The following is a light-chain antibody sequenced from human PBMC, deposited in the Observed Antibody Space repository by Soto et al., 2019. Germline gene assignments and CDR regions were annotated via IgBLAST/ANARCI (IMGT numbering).Light chain of an antibody. J-gene: IGKJ1*01. V-gene: IGKV3-20*01. Sequence: EIVLTQSPGTLSLSPGERATLSCRASQSVSNSYLAWYQQKPGQAPRLLIYGASSRATGIPDRFSGSGSGKDFALTISRLELEDFAVYHCQQYGGSPWTFGQGTKVEIK. CDR2: GAS. CDR1: QSVSNSY. CDR3: QQYGGSPWT.